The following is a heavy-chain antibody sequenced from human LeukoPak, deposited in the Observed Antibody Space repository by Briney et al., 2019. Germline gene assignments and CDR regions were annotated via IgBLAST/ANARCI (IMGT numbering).Heavy chain of an antibody. V-gene: IGHV3-23*01. CDR1: GFTFSSYA. Sequence: GGSLRLSCAASGFTFSSYAMNWVRQAPGKGLEWVSTISGTTGSTYYADSVKGRFTISRNNSKNTLYLQMNILRADDTAVYYCAKDTFDYLRYYFDCWGQGTLVTVSS. D-gene: IGHD3-9*01. CDR2: ISGTTGST. J-gene: IGHJ4*02. CDR3: AKDTFDYLRYYFDC.